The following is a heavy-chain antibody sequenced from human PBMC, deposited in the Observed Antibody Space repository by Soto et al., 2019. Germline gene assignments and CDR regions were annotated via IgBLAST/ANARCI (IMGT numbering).Heavy chain of an antibody. CDR2: INHSGST. Sequence: PSETLSLTCAVYGGSFSGYYWSWIRQPPGKGLEWIGEINHSGSTNYNPSLKSRVTISVDTSKNQFSLKLSSVTAADTAVYYCARGGGGRYCSSTSCLRRAFEIWGQGTMVTVSS. CDR3: ARGGGGRYCSSTSCLRRAFEI. CDR1: GGSFSGYY. J-gene: IGHJ3*02. V-gene: IGHV4-34*01. D-gene: IGHD2-2*01.